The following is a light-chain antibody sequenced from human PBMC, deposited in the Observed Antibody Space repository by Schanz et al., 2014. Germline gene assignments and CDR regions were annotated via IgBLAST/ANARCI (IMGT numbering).Light chain of an antibody. J-gene: IGKJ4*01. Sequence: DIQMTQSPSSLSASVGDRVTITCRASQTIGSYLNWYQHKSGKAPKLLIYAASTLRAGVPSRFSGSGAVTDFTLTISSLQPEDFATYYCQQTYRRLTFGGGT. CDR2: AAS. CDR3: QQTYRRLT. CDR1: QTIGSY. V-gene: IGKV1-39*01.